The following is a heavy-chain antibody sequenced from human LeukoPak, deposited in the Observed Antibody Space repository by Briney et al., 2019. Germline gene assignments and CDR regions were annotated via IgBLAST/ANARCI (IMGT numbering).Heavy chain of an antibody. V-gene: IGHV5-51*01. CDR1: GYSFTTHR. CDR3: VRFGLTSSLDY. CDR2: IYPGDSDT. Sequence: GESLKISCKGSGYSFTTHRIGWVRQVPGKGLEWMGLIYPGDSDTRYSPSFQGQVTFSVDTSISTAYLQLSGLRASDTAIYYCVRFGLTSSLDYWGQGTLVTVSS. D-gene: IGHD6-13*01. J-gene: IGHJ4*02.